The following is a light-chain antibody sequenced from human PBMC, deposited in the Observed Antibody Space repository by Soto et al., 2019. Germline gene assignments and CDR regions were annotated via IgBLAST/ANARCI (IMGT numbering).Light chain of an antibody. CDR3: QQYESSRT. V-gene: IGKV3-20*01. CDR1: QSVSSKF. Sequence: EIVLTQSPGTLSLTPGERATLSCRASQSVSSKFLAWYQQKPGQATKVLIYGASTRATGIPDRFSGSGSGTDFTLTISRLEPEDFAMYYCQQYESSRTFGQGTKVEMK. CDR2: GAS. J-gene: IGKJ1*01.